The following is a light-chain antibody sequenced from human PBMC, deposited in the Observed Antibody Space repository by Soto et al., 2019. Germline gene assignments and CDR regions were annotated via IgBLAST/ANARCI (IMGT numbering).Light chain of an antibody. V-gene: IGLV2-14*03. CDR1: SSDVGGYNY. Sequence: ALTQPASVSGSPGQSITISCTGTSSDVGGYNYVSWYQHHPGKAPKLLIYDVSNRPSGVSNRFSGSKSDNTASLTISGLQPEDEADYYCSSYTTSNTRQIVFGTGTKLTVL. CDR3: SSYTTSNTRQIV. CDR2: DVS. J-gene: IGLJ1*01.